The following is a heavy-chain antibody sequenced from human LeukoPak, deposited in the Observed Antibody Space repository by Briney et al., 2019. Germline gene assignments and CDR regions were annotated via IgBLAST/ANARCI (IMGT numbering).Heavy chain of an antibody. CDR1: GGSISSFY. CDR2: IYTSGST. CDR3: AREVVVAATYDY. V-gene: IGHV4-4*07. J-gene: IGHJ4*02. D-gene: IGHD2-15*01. Sequence: SETLSLTCTVSGGSISSFYWSWIRQPAGKGLEWIGRIYTSGSTNYNPSLKSRVTMSVDTSMNQFSPKLSSVTAADTAVYYCAREVVVAATYDYWGQGTLVTVSS.